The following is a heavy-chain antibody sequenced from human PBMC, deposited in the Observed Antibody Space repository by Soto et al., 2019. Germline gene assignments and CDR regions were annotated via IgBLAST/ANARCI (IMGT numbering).Heavy chain of an antibody. CDR1: GGTFSSYA. CDR3: ARLPPPDYYDSSGYYY. D-gene: IGHD3-22*01. CDR2: IIPIFGTA. V-gene: IGHV1-69*01. Sequence: QVQLVQSGAEVKKPGSSVKVSCKASGGTFSSYAISWVRQAPGQGLEWMGGIIPIFGTANYAQKFQGRVTITADESTSTAYMELSSLRSEDTAVYYCARLPPPDYYDSSGYYYWGQGNLVTVSS. J-gene: IGHJ4*02.